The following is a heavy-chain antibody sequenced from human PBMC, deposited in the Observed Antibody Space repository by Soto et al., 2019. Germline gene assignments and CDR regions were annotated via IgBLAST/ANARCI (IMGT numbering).Heavy chain of an antibody. Sequence: QVQLQESGPGLVKPSQTLSLTCTVSGGSISSGDYYWSWIRQPPGKGLEWIGYIYYSGSTYYNPSLKSRVTISVDTSKNQFSLKLSSVTAADTAVYYCARDSGYDNTQDYYYGMDVWGQGTTVTVSS. CDR2: IYYSGST. V-gene: IGHV4-30-4*01. D-gene: IGHD5-12*01. CDR1: GGSISSGDYY. CDR3: ARDSGYDNTQDYYYGMDV. J-gene: IGHJ6*02.